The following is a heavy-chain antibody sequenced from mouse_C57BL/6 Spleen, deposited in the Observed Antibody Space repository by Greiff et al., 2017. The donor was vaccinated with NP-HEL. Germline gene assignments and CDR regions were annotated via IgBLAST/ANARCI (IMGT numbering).Heavy chain of an antibody. Sequence: EVHLVESGGDLVKPGGSLKLSCAASGFTFSSYGMSWVRRTPDKRLEWVATISSGGSYTYYPDSVKGRFTISRDNAKNTLYLQMSSLKAEDTAMYYCARQGHYDYDGFDYWGQGTTLTVSS. V-gene: IGHV5-6*01. CDR3: ARQGHYDYDGFDY. J-gene: IGHJ2*01. D-gene: IGHD2-4*01. CDR2: ISSGGSYT. CDR1: GFTFSSYG.